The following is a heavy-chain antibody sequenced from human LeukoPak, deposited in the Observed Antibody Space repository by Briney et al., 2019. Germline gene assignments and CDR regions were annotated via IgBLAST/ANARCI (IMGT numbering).Heavy chain of an antibody. V-gene: IGHV1-69*05. CDR1: GGTFSSYA. J-gene: IGHJ6*03. CDR3: ARGPSYYYYYYYMDV. CDR2: IIPIFGTA. Sequence: SVKVSCKASGGTFSSYAISWVRQAPGQGLEWMGGIIPIFGTANYAQKFQGRVTITTDESTSTAYMELSSLGSEDTAVYYCARGPSYYYYYYYMDVWGKGTTVTVSS.